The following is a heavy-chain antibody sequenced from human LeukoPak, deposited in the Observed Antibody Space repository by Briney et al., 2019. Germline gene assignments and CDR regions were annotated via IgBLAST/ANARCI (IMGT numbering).Heavy chain of an antibody. CDR2: IYSGGST. Sequence: GGSLRLSCAASGFTFSSYAMSWVRQAPGKGLEWVSVIYSGGSTYYADSVKGRFTISRDNSKNTLYLQMNSLRAEDTAVYYCAREIESSGWYYFDYWGQGTLVTVSS. V-gene: IGHV3-53*01. CDR1: GFTFSSYA. J-gene: IGHJ4*02. CDR3: AREIESSGWYYFDY. D-gene: IGHD6-19*01.